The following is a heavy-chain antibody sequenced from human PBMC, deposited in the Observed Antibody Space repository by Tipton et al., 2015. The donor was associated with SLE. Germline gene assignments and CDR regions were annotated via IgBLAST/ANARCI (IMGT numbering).Heavy chain of an antibody. CDR2: IIPIFGTA. CDR1: GGTFSSYA. Sequence: QLVQSGPEVKKPGSSVKVSCKASGGTFSSYAISWVRQAPGQGLEWMGGIIPIFGTANYAQKFQGRVTITADKSTSTAYMELSSLRSEDTAVYYCARNNWKDIVVVPAAMNYYYYGMDAWGQGTTVTVSS. D-gene: IGHD2-2*01. J-gene: IGHJ6*02. V-gene: IGHV1-69*06. CDR3: ARNNWKDIVVVPAAMNYYYYGMDA.